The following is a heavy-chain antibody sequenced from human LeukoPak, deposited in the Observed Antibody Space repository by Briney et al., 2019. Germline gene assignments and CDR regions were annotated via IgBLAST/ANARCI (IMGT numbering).Heavy chain of an antibody. CDR2: IYYSGST. CDR1: GGSISSSSYY. CDR3: ARDWRGRVVTPQGVERAFDI. V-gene: IGHV4-31*03. Sequence: PSETLSFTCTVSGGSISSSSYYWRWIRQHPGKGLEWIGYIYYSGSTYYNPSLKSRVTISVYTSKNQFSLKLSSVTAADTAVYYCARDWRGRVVTPQGVERAFDIWGQGTMVTVSS. J-gene: IGHJ3*02. D-gene: IGHD4-23*01.